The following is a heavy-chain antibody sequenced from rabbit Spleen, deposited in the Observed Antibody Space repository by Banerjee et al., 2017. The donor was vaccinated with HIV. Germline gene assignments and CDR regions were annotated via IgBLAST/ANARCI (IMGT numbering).Heavy chain of an antibody. CDR1: GFSFSSSYW. CDR3: ARDLVAVIGWNFNL. J-gene: IGHJ4*01. V-gene: IGHV1S45*01. CDR2: IYGGSTGDT. D-gene: IGHD1-1*01. Sequence: QEQLEESGGDLVKPEGSLTLTCAASGFSFSSSYWICWVRQAPGKGLEWIACIYGGSTGDTYYATWAKGRFAISKTSSTTVTLQMPSLTAADTATYFCARDLVAVIGWNFNLWGQGTLVTVS.